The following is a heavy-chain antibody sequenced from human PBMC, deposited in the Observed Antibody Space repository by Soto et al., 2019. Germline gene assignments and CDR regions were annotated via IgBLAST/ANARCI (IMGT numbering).Heavy chain of an antibody. CDR1: GFTFSSYA. Sequence: GGSLRLSCAAPGFTFSSYAMSWVRQAPGKGLEWVSGISWNSGSIGYADSVKGRFTISRDNAKNSLYLQMNSLRAEDTALYYCAKGAGDYLLYYFDYWGQGTLVTVSS. D-gene: IGHD4-17*01. J-gene: IGHJ4*02. V-gene: IGHV3-9*01. CDR2: ISWNSGSI. CDR3: AKGAGDYLLYYFDY.